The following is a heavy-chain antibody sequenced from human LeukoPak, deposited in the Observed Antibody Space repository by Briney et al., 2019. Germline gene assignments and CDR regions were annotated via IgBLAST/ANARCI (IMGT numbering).Heavy chain of an antibody. CDR1: GYTFTSYG. CDR2: INVYNGNI. J-gene: IGHJ4*02. V-gene: IGHV1-18*01. D-gene: IGHD4-17*01. CDR3: ARDGDGDPLDY. Sequence: ASVKVSCKASGYTFTSYGISWVRQAPGQGLEWMGWINVYNGNIYSEQKFQGRLTMTTGTSTSTAYMELRSLRSDDTAVYYCARDGDGDPLDYWGQGTLVTVSS.